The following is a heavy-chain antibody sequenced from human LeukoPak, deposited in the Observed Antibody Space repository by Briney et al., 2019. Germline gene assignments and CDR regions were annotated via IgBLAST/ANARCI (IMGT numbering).Heavy chain of an antibody. CDR3: ARHLPYDFWSGRGDQYYMDV. Sequence: PSETLSLTCTVSGGSISSYYWSWIRQTPGKGLEWIGYIYYSGSTNYNPSLKSRVTISVDTSKNQFSLKLSSVTAADTAVYYCARHLPYDFWSGRGDQYYMDVWGKGTTVTVSS. CDR2: IYYSGST. D-gene: IGHD3-3*01. V-gene: IGHV4-59*08. CDR1: GGSISSYY. J-gene: IGHJ6*03.